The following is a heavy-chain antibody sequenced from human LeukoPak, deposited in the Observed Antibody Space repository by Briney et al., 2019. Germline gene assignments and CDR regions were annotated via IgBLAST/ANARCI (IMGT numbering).Heavy chain of an antibody. CDR1: GGSISSYY. J-gene: IGHJ6*03. CDR2: IYYSGST. D-gene: IGHD3-16*01. CDR3: ASGATSWAHMDV. V-gene: IGHV4-59*01. Sequence: SETLSLTCTVSGGSISSYYWSWIRQPPGKGLEWIGYIYYSGSTNYNPSLKSRVTISVDTSKDQFSLKLSSVTAADTAVYYCASGATSWAHMDVWGKGTTVTVSS.